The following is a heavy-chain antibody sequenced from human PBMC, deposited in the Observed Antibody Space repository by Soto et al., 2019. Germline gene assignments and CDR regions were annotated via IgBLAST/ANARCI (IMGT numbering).Heavy chain of an antibody. CDR2: IYYSGST. V-gene: IGHV4-31*03. J-gene: IGHJ4*02. CDR3: ARLYAGEYYFDY. Sequence: SESLSLTCTVSGGSISSGGDYWSWIRQHPGKGLEWIGYIYYSGSTYYNPSLKSRVTISVDTSKNQFSLKLSSVTAADTAVYYCARLYAGEYYFDYWGQGTLVTVSS. CDR1: GGSISSGGDY. D-gene: IGHD3-10*01.